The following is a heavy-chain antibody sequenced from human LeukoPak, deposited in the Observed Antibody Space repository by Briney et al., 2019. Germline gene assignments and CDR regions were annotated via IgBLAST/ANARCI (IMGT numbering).Heavy chain of an antibody. J-gene: IGHJ3*02. D-gene: IGHD6-13*01. V-gene: IGHV3-33*08. CDR2: IWPNGSNK. Sequence: GGSLRLSCAVSGFTFSSYAMNWVRQAPGKGLEWVAVIWPNGSNKYHADSVKGRFTISRDNSKSTLFLQMSSLAAEDTAVYYCVGELLTAAGTIGAFDIWGRGTMVTVSS. CDR3: VGELLTAAGTIGAFDI. CDR1: GFTFSSYA.